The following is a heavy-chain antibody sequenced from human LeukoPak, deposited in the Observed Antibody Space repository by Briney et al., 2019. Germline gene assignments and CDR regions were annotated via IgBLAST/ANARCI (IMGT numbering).Heavy chain of an antibody. J-gene: IGHJ4*02. CDR2: IWYDGSNK. D-gene: IGHD3-22*01. Sequence: GRSLRLSCIASGFTFSNYGMHWVRQAPGKGLEWVAVIWYDGSNKYYADSVKGRFTISRDNSKNTLYLQMNSLRAEDTAVYYCAREVGSSGYYFPIDYWGQGTLVTVSS. V-gene: IGHV3-33*08. CDR3: AREVGSSGYYFPIDY. CDR1: GFTFSNYG.